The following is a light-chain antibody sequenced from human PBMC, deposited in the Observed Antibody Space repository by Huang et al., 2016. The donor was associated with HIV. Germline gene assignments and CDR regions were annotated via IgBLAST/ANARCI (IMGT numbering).Light chain of an antibody. Sequence: DIQMTQSPSTLSASVGDRVTITCRASERISSWWAWYQQKPGKAPKPLIYNASSLESGVPSRFSGSGSGTHFTLTISSLHPDDFATYYCQQYNSYLYTFGQGTKLEI. J-gene: IGKJ2*01. CDR1: ERISSW. CDR2: NAS. CDR3: QQYNSYLYT. V-gene: IGKV1-5*03.